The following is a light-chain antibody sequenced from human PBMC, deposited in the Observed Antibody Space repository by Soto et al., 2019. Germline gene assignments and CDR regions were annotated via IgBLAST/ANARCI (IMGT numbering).Light chain of an antibody. Sequence: ALTQPPFASGSPGQSVTISCTGTSSDVGGYNCVSWYQQHPGKAPKLMIYEVSKRPSGVPDRFSGSKSGNTASLTVSGLQAEDEADYYCSSYAGSNIPVVFGGGTKLTVL. CDR2: EVS. CDR3: SSYAGSNIPVV. CDR1: SSDVGGYNC. J-gene: IGLJ2*01. V-gene: IGLV2-8*01.